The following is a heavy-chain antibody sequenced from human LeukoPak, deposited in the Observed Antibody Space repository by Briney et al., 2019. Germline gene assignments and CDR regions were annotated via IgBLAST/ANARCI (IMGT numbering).Heavy chain of an antibody. CDR2: INHSGST. J-gene: IGHJ6*02. D-gene: IGHD4-17*01. V-gene: IGHV4-34*01. CDR3: TRLTVTNTYYYYGMVV. CDR1: GGSFSGYY. Sequence: SETLSLTCAVYGGSFSGYYWSWIRQPPGKGLEWIGEINHSGSTNYNPSLKSRVTISVDTSKNQFSLKLSSVTAADTAVYYCTRLTVTNTYYYYGMVVWGQGTTVTVSS.